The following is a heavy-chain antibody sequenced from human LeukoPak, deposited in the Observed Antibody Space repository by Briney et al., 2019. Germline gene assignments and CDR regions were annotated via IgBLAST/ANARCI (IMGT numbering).Heavy chain of an antibody. Sequence: GGSLRLSCAASGFTVITNDTTWVRQAPGKGLEWVSVLYSDGNTKYADSVQGRFTISRDNSKNTLYLEMNSLSPDDTAVYYCARGVEPLAANTLAYWGQGTRVTVSS. J-gene: IGHJ4*02. D-gene: IGHD3-16*01. CDR1: GFTVITND. CDR3: ARGVEPLAANTLAY. CDR2: LYSDGNT. V-gene: IGHV3-53*01.